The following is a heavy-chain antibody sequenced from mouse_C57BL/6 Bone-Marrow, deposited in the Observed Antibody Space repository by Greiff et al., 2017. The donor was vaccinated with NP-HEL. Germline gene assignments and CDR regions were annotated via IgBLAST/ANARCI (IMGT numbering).Heavy chain of an antibody. Sequence: VQLQQSGAELARPGASVKLSCKASGYTFTSYGISWVKQRTGRGLEWIGEIYPRSGNTYYNEKFKGKATLTADKSSSTAYMELRSLTSEDSAVYFCAREQEIGVVAHWGQGTTLTVSS. J-gene: IGHJ2*01. CDR1: GYTFTSYG. CDR3: AREQEIGVVAH. V-gene: IGHV1-81*01. D-gene: IGHD1-1*01. CDR2: IYPRSGNT.